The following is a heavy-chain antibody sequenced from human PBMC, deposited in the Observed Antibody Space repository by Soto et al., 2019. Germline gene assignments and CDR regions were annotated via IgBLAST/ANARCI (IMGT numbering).Heavy chain of an antibody. CDR1: GGTFSSYG. Sequence: QVQLVQSGAEVKKPGYSVKVSCKASGGTFSSYGISWVRQAPGQGLEWMGGIIPIFGTADYTQKFQGRVTISADESTSTAYMEVSSLSSEDTAVYYCATQGLPNYYDYGMDVWGQGTTVTVSS. V-gene: IGHV1-69*12. J-gene: IGHJ6*02. CDR3: ATQGLPNYYDYGMDV. CDR2: IIPIFGTA.